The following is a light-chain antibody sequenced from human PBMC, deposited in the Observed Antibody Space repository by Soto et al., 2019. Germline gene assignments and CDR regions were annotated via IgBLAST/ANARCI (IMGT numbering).Light chain of an antibody. J-gene: IGKJ4*01. Sequence: EIVLTQSPGTLSLSPGERATLSCRSSQSVNSKYLAWYQQKPGQAPSLLIYGTSSRATGIPDRFSGSGSGTDFTLTISRLEPEDFAVYYCQQYVSSPLTFGGGNKVDIK. V-gene: IGKV3-20*01. CDR3: QQYVSSPLT. CDR1: QSVNSKY. CDR2: GTS.